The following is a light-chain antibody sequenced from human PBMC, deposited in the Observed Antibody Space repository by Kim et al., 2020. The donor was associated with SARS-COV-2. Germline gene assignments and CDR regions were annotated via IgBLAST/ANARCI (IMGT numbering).Light chain of an antibody. CDR3: QSYDSRLRNSV. CDR2: ANS. J-gene: IGLJ3*02. V-gene: IGLV1-40*01. Sequence: QSVLTQPPSVSGAPGQRVTISCTGSNSNIGSFFDVHWYQQLPGAAPKLLIHANSIRPSGVPDRFSASKSGTSASLAITGLQAEDEADYYCQSYDSRLRNSVFGGGTKVTVL. CDR1: NSNIGSFFD.